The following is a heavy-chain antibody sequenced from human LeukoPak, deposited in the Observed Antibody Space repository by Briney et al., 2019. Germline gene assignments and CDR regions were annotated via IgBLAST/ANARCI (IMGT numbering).Heavy chain of an antibody. V-gene: IGHV1-69*13. CDR3: ARAASRVIVATIAVDDWFDP. J-gene: IGHJ5*02. Sequence: SVKVSCKASGGTFSSYAISWVRQAPGQGLEWMGGIIPIFGTANYAQEFQGRVTITADESTSTAYMELSSLRSEDTAVYYCARAASRVIVATIAVDDWFDPWGQGTLVTVSS. D-gene: IGHD5-12*01. CDR2: IIPIFGTA. CDR1: GGTFSSYA.